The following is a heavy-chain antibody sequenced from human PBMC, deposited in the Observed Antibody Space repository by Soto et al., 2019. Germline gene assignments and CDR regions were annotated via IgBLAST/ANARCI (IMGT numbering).Heavy chain of an antibody. CDR2: IHYSGSA. CDR3: ARDSGYSSGWYPFDP. V-gene: IGHV4-39*07. D-gene: IGHD6-19*01. Sequence: SEALSVTCTVSGGSIGTSGYYWGWIRQPPGKGLEWIGNIHYSGSASYSPSLKSRVTISVGTSKNQFSLKLSSVTAADTAVYYCARDSGYSSGWYPFDPWGQGTLVTVS. J-gene: IGHJ5*02. CDR1: GGSIGTSGYY.